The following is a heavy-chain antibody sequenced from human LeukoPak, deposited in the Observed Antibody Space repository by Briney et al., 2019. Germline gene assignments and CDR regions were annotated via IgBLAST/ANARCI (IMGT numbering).Heavy chain of an antibody. CDR3: ARGEGKRYFDWFFS. CDR2: INPNNGAT. V-gene: IGHV1-2*02. CDR1: GYLFTGYH. Sequence: ASVKVSCKASGYLFTGYHMHWVRQAPGQGLEWMGWINPNNGATDFAQKFQGRVTMTRDTSISTAYMELSRLRSDDTAVDFCARGEGKRYFDWFFSWGQGTLVTVSS. D-gene: IGHD3-9*01. J-gene: IGHJ5*01.